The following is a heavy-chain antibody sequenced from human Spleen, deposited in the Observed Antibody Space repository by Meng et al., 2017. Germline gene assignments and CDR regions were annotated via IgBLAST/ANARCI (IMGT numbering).Heavy chain of an antibody. CDR2: VSYDGTKK. CDR3: AREYGDNFDY. CDR1: GFIFNTYA. V-gene: IGHV3-30*07. J-gene: IGHJ4*02. D-gene: IGHD4-17*01. Sequence: GGSLRLSCVASGFIFNTYAMHWVRQAPGKGLEWVAVVSYDGTKKDYPDSVKGRFTISRDNPKNTMDLQISSLRAEDTSVYYCAREYGDNFDYWGQGTLVTVSS.